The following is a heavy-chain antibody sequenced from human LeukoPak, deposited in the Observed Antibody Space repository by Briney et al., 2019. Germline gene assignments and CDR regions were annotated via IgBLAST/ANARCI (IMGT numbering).Heavy chain of an antibody. CDR2: INHSGSS. J-gene: IGHJ4*02. V-gene: IGHV4-34*01. CDR1: GGSFSGYD. Sequence: SESLCLTCAAYGGSFSGYDWSWIRQAPGKGLECVGEINHSGSSNYNPPLKSRVTISVDSSKNQFSLKLSSVTAADTAVYYCARGRAMVRGVMLNFDYWGQGTPVTVSS. CDR3: ARGRAMVRGVMLNFDY. D-gene: IGHD3-10*01.